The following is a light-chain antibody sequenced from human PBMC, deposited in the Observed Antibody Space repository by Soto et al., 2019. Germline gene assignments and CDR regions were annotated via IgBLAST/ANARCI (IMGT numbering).Light chain of an antibody. CDR2: DAS. CDR1: QGISSA. Sequence: AIQLTQSPSSLSASVGDRVTITCRASQGISSALAWYQQKPGKAPKLPIYDASSLESGVPSRFSGSGSGTDFTLTISSLQPEDFATYYCQQFNNYPSFGPGTKVDIK. J-gene: IGKJ3*01. V-gene: IGKV1D-13*01. CDR3: QQFNNYPS.